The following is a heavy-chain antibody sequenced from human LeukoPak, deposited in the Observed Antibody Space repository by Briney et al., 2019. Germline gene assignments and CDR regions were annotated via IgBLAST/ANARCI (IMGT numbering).Heavy chain of an antibody. CDR2: INHSGST. CDR3: ARYSYDILTGYPKGWFDP. D-gene: IGHD3-9*01. V-gene: IGHV4-34*01. CDR1: GGSFSGYY. J-gene: IGHJ5*02. Sequence: SETLSLTCAVYGGSFSGYYWSWIRQPPGKGLEWIGEINHSGSTNYNPSLKSRVTISVDTSKNQFSLKLSSVTAADTAVYYCARYSYDILTGYPKGWFDPWGQGTLVTVSS.